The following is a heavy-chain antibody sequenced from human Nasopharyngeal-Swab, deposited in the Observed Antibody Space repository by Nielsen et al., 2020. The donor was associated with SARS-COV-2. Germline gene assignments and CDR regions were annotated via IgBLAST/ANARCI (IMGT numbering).Heavy chain of an antibody. J-gene: IGHJ3*01. CDR3: ARDIWLRPEGNNAFDL. V-gene: IGHV3-7*01. D-gene: IGHD5-12*01. Sequence: GEFLKISCAASGFSFDNYWMNWVRQVPGKGLEWVANINQVGSEQYYVDSVKGRFTISRDNAKNSLYLQMNSLRSADTALYYCARDIWLRPEGNNAFDLWGQGTMFIVSS. CDR2: INQVGSEQ. CDR1: GFSFDNYW.